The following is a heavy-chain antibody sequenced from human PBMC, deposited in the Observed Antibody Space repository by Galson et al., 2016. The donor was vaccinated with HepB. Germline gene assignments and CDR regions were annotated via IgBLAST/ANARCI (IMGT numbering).Heavy chain of an antibody. CDR1: GYTFSAYG. CDR2: ISVYNGNT. V-gene: IGHV1-18*01. J-gene: IGHJ4*03. Sequence: SVKVSCKASGYTFSAYGTTWVRQAPGQGLEWVGWISVYNGNTNYAQRFRGRVTMTTDTSTSTAYMELRSLRSDDTAVYYCARDSDCSGGNCYFDSWGQGTLVTVSS. D-gene: IGHD2-15*01. CDR3: ARDSDCSGGNCYFDS.